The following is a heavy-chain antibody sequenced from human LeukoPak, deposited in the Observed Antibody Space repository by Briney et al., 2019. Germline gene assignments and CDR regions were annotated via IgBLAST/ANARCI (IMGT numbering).Heavy chain of an antibody. D-gene: IGHD6-19*01. J-gene: IGHJ4*02. CDR2: IYYSGTT. Sequence: PSETPSLTCTVSGGSISPYFWSWIRQPPGKAMEWIGYIYYSGTTNYSPSLKSRVTISVDTSKNQFSLKLNSVTAADTAVYYCARDLKIGGNSGWYTFDYWGQGTLVTVSS. CDR3: ARDLKIGGNSGWYTFDY. V-gene: IGHV4-59*01. CDR1: GGSISPYF.